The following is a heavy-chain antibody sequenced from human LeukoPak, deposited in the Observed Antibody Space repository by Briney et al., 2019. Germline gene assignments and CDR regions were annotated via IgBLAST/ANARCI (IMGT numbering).Heavy chain of an antibody. CDR1: GFSLITSGVG. V-gene: IGHV2-5*05. J-gene: IGHJ4*02. Sequence: SGPTLVNPTQTLTLTCTLSGFSLITSGVGVACIRQPPGKALEWLALIYWDDDKRYGPSLQSRLTITKDTSRNKVVLTMTNMDPVDTATYYCAHISAYDFGYWGQGTLVTVSS. D-gene: IGHD5-12*01. CDR2: IYWDDDK. CDR3: AHISAYDFGY.